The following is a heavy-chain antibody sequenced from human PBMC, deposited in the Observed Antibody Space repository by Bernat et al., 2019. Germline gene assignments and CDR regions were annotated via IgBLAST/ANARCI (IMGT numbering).Heavy chain of an antibody. CDR3: ATLGGYSGSYRKDY. CDR2: IVVGSGNT. J-gene: IGHJ4*02. CDR1: GFIFTSSA. V-gene: IGHV1-58*02. Sequence: QMQLVQSGPEVKKPGTSVKVSCKASGFIFTSSAMQWVRQARGQRLEWIGWIVVGSGNTNYAQKFQERVTITRDMSTSTAYMELSSLRSEDTAVYYCATLGGYSGSYRKDYWGQGTLVTVSS. D-gene: IGHD1-26*01.